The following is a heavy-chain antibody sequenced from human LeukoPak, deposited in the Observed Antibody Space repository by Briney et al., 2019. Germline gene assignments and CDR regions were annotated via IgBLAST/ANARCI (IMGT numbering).Heavy chain of an antibody. D-gene: IGHD3-22*01. J-gene: IGHJ5*02. CDR1: GYTLTELS. V-gene: IGHV1-24*01. CDR3: ATVGAYYYDSSGYL. CDR2: FDPEDGET. Sequence: GASVKVSCKVSGYTLTELSVHWVRQAPGKGLEWMGGFDPEDGETIYAQKFQGRVTMTEDTSTDTAYMELSSLRSEDTAVYYCATVGAYYYDSSGYLWGQGTLVTVSS.